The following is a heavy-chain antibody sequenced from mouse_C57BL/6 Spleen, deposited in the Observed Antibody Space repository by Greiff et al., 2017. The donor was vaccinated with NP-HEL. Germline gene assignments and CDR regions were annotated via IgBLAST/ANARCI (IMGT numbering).Heavy chain of an antibody. Sequence: VKLQQPGPELVKPGASVKISCKASGYAFSSSWMNWVKQRPGKGLEWIGRIYPGDGDTNYNGKFKGKATLTADKSSSTAYMQLSSLTSEDSAVYFCARGMVYFDYWGQGTTLTVSS. CDR1: GYAFSSSW. D-gene: IGHD2-3*01. J-gene: IGHJ2*01. CDR2: IYPGDGDT. CDR3: ARGMVYFDY. V-gene: IGHV1-82*01.